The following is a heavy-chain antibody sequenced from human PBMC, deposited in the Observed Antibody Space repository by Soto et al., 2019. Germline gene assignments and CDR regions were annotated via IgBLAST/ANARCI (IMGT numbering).Heavy chain of an antibody. J-gene: IGHJ6*03. CDR3: ARDGLWFGELLVGYYYYYMDV. CDR2: ISAYNGNT. V-gene: IGHV1-18*01. Sequence: VSVKVSCKASGYTFTSYGISWVRQAPGQGLEWMGWISAYNGNTNYAQKLQGRVTMTTDTSTSTAYMGLRSLRSDDTAVYYCARDGLWFGELLVGYYYYYMDVWGKGTTVTVSS. CDR1: GYTFTSYG. D-gene: IGHD3-10*01.